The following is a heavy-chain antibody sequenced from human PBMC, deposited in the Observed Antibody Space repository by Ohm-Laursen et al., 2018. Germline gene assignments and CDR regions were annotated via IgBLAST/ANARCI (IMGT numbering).Heavy chain of an antibody. CDR2: ISHSGFT. J-gene: IGHJ4*02. V-gene: IGHV4-38-2*02. Sequence: PSDTLSLTCAVSGYSISSGYYWGWIRQPPGKGLEWIGSISHSGFTSYNPSLKSRVTLSVDTSKNQFSLRLSSVTAADTAVYYCARDYGSGSSSFDYWGQGTLVSVSS. CDR3: ARDYGSGSSSFDY. D-gene: IGHD3-10*01. CDR1: GYSISSGYY.